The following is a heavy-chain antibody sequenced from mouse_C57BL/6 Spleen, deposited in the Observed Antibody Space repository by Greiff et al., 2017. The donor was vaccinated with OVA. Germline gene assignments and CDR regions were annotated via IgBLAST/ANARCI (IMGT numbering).Heavy chain of an antibody. J-gene: IGHJ2*01. Sequence: VQLQQSGAELVKPGASVKLSCKASGYTFTSYWMQWVKQRPGQGLEWIGEIDPSDSYTNYNQKFKGKATLTVDTSSSTAYMQLSSLTSEDSAVYYCAIYYGNYEDYWGQGTTLTVSS. V-gene: IGHV1-50*01. CDR3: AIYYGNYEDY. CDR2: IDPSDSYT. D-gene: IGHD2-1*01. CDR1: GYTFTSYW.